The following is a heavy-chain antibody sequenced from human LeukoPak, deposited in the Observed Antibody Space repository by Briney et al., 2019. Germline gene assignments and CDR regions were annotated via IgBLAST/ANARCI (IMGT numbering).Heavy chain of an antibody. Sequence: GGSLRLSCVASGFTFSLYAMTWVRQAPGKGLDWVSSISGSGASTYYTDSVKGRFTISRPNSKNTVYLQMNTLRAEDTAIYYCAKDLNYGGNSDYFDYWGQGTLVIVSS. V-gene: IGHV3-23*01. CDR3: AKDLNYGGNSDYFDY. J-gene: IGHJ4*02. CDR1: GFTFSLYA. CDR2: ISGSGAST. D-gene: IGHD4-23*01.